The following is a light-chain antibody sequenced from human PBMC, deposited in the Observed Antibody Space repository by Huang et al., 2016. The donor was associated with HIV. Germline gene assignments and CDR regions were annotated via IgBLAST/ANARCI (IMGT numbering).Light chain of an antibody. J-gene: IGKJ1*01. CDR2: QAS. CDR1: QNIYSW. Sequence: DIQMTQSPSTLSASVGDRVTITCRASQNIYSWLAWDQQKPGKAPKLLIHQASNLESGDPSRFSGSRSGTEFNLTISSLQPDDVSTYYCQQYKVYSPTCGQGTKVEVK. V-gene: IGKV1-5*03. CDR3: QQYKVYSPT.